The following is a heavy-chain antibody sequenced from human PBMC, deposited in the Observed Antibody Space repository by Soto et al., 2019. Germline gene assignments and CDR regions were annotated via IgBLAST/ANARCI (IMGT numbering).Heavy chain of an antibody. CDR3: ARGGLRWITETTFINYYFAY. Sequence: QVQLLQSGAEVKKPGASVKVSCKASGYTISDYGLNWVRQAPGQGLEWMGRINAKSGNTNYAQRFQDRATMTTETSTSTAHIEVRGLRSDDKAVYYCARGGLRWITETTFINYYFAYWGQGTLVSVSS. CDR1: GYTISDYG. CDR2: INAKSGNT. V-gene: IGHV1-18*01. J-gene: IGHJ4*02. D-gene: IGHD1-20*01.